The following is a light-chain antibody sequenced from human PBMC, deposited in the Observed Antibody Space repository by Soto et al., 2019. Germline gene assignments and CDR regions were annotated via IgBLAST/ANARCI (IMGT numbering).Light chain of an antibody. V-gene: IGLV2-14*03. CDR1: SSDVGVSDY. CDR3: SSSTSSSTSV. CDR2: DVS. J-gene: IGLJ2*01. Sequence: QSVLTQPASVSGSPGQSITISSTGTSSDVGVSDYVSWYQHHPGKSPRLIIYDVSNRPSGVSTRFSGSKSGNTASLTISGLQAEDEADYYCSSSTSSSTSVFGGGTKLTFL.